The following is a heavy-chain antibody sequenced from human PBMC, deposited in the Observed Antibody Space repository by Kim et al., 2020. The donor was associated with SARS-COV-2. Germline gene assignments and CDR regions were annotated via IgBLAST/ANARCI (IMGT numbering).Heavy chain of an antibody. CDR2: INSDGSST. CDR1: GFTFSSYW. J-gene: IGHJ6*02. CDR3: ARGGYSGYDSFPLSYGMDV. V-gene: IGHV3-74*01. Sequence: GGSLRLSCAASGFTFSSYWMHWVRQAPGKGLVWVSRINSDGSSTSYADSVKGRFTISRDNAKNTLYLQMNSLRAEDTAVYYCARGGYSGYDSFPLSYGMDVWGQGTTVTVSS. D-gene: IGHD5-12*01.